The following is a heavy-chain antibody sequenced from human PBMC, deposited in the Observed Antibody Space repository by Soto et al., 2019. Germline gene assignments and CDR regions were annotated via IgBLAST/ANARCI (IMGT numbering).Heavy chain of an antibody. CDR3: ARDADKGNHYDSSGYDY. Sequence: SETLSLTCTVSGGSISYYWSWIRQPAGKGLEWIGRIYTSGSTNYNPSLKSRVTMSVGTSKNQFSLKLSSVTAADTAVYYCARDADKGNHYDSSGYDYWGQGTLVTVAS. V-gene: IGHV4-4*07. CDR2: IYTSGST. CDR1: GGSISYY. J-gene: IGHJ4*02. D-gene: IGHD3-22*01.